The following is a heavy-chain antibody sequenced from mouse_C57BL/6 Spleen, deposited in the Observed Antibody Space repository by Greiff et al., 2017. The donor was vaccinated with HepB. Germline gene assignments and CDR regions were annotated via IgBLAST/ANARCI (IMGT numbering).Heavy chain of an antibody. J-gene: IGHJ4*01. CDR3: AREITTVVAHYAMDY. CDR2: ISSGSSTI. Sequence: DVMLVESGGGLVKPGGSLKLSCAASGFTFSDYGMHWVRQAPEKGLEWVAYISSGSSTIYYADTVKGRFTISRDNAKNTLFLQMTSLRSEDTAMYYCAREITTVVAHYAMDYWGQGTSVTVSS. V-gene: IGHV5-17*01. D-gene: IGHD1-1*01. CDR1: GFTFSDYG.